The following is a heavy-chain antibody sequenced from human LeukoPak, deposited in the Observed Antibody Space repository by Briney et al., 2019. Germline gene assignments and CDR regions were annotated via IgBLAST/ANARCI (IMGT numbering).Heavy chain of an antibody. CDR1: GFTLSSYA. CDR2: ISYDGSNK. J-gene: IGHJ4*02. D-gene: IGHD6-6*01. Sequence: GGSLRLSCAASGFTLSSYAMHWVRQAPGKGLEWVAVISYDGSNKYYADSVKGRFTISRDNSKNTLYLQMNSLRAEDTAVYYCARGIAARGPFDYWGQGTLVTVSS. CDR3: ARGIAARGPFDY. V-gene: IGHV3-30*04.